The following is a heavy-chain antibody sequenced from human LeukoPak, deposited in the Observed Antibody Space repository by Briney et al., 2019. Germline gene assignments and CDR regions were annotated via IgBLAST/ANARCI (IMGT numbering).Heavy chain of an antibody. J-gene: IGHJ4*02. CDR1: GLTFSSYI. CDR3: ARVPHAMVRGVIITEFYFDY. Sequence: GGSLRLSCAASGLTFSSYIMNWVRQAPGKGLEWVSSISSSSNYVYYADSVKGRFTISRDKAKNSLYLQMNSLRAEDKDVYYCARVPHAMVRGVIITEFYFDYWGQGTLVTVSS. CDR2: ISSSSNYV. V-gene: IGHV3-21*01. D-gene: IGHD3-10*01.